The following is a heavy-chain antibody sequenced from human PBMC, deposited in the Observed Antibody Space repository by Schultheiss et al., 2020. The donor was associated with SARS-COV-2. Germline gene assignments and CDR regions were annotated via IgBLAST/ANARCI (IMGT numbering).Heavy chain of an antibody. Sequence: SETLSLTCAVYGGSFSGYYWSWIRQPPGKGLEWIGYIYYSGSTNYNPSLKSRVTISVDTSKNQFSLKLSSVTAADTAVYYCARGFADTAMVPVWYFDLWGRGTLVTVSS. D-gene: IGHD5-18*01. CDR3: ARGFADTAMVPVWYFDL. CDR2: IYYSGST. CDR1: GGSFSGYY. V-gene: IGHV4-59*01. J-gene: IGHJ2*01.